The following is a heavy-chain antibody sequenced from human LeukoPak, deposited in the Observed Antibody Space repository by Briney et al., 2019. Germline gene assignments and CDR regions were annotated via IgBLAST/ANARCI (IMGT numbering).Heavy chain of an antibody. Sequence: PGGSLRLSCAASGFTVSSNSMSWVRQAPGKGLEWVSAISGSGGSTYYADSVKGRFTISRDNSKNTLYLQMNSLRAEDTAVYYCAKDPRFEWSFDYWGQGTLVTVSS. D-gene: IGHD3-9*01. J-gene: IGHJ4*02. CDR2: ISGSGGST. CDR1: GFTVSSNS. CDR3: AKDPRFEWSFDY. V-gene: IGHV3-23*01.